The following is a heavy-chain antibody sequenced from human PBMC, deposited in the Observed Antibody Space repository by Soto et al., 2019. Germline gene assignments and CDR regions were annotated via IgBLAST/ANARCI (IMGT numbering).Heavy chain of an antibody. D-gene: IGHD6-6*01. Sequence: GGSLRLSCAASGFTFSSYGMHWVRQAPGKGLEWVAVISYDGSNKYYADSVKGRFTISRDNSKNTLYMQMNSLRAEDTAVYYCAKDRPYSSSPYMXVWGKGTTVTVSS. CDR2: ISYDGSNK. V-gene: IGHV3-30*18. CDR1: GFTFSSYG. J-gene: IGHJ6*03. CDR3: AKDRPYSSSPYMXV.